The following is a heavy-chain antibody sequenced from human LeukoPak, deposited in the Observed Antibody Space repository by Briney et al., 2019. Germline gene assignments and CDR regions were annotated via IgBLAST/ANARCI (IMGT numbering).Heavy chain of an antibody. CDR2: IYYSENT. CDR3: AGGNFYDSRGHPYHFHF. D-gene: IGHD3-22*01. CDR1: GGSISSYY. V-gene: IGHV4-59*01. J-gene: IGHJ4*02. Sequence: SETLSLTCTVSGGSISSYYWSWIRQPPGKGLEWIGYIYYSENTNYNSSLKSRVTISEDTSKNQFSLKLTSVTAADTAVYYCAGGNFYDSRGHPYHFHFWGQGTLVSVSS.